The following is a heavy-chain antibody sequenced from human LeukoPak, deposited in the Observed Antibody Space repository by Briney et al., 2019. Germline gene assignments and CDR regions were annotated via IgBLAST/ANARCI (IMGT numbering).Heavy chain of an antibody. CDR3: ARGRRWRVLPDY. CDR1: GGSVSSGSYY. D-gene: IGHD4/OR15-4a*01. Sequence: SETLSLTCTVSGGSVSSGSYYWSWIRQPPGKGLEWIGEINHSGSTNYNPSLKSRVTISVDTSKNQFSLKLSSVTAADTAVYYCARGRRWRVLPDYWGQGTLVTVSS. V-gene: IGHV4-39*07. J-gene: IGHJ4*02. CDR2: INHSGST.